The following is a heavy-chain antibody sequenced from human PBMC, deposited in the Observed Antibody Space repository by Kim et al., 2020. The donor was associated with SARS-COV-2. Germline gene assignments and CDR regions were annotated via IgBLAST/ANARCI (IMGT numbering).Heavy chain of an antibody. V-gene: IGHV1-8*01. J-gene: IGHJ6*03. CDR1: GYTFTSYD. CDR2: VNPNSGNT. D-gene: IGHD2-2*02. Sequence: ASVKVSCKASGYTFTSYDINWVRQATGQGLEWMGWVNPNSGNTGYAQKFQGRVTMTRNTSVSTAYMELSSLRSEDTAVYYCARGHRGRARTYIVVVPAAIRYYYYMDVWGQGTTVTVSS. CDR3: ARGHRGRARTYIVVVPAAIRYYYYMDV.